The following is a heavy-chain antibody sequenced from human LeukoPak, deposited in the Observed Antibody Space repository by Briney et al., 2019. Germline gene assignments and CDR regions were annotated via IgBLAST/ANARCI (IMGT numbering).Heavy chain of an antibody. V-gene: IGHV1-46*01. Sequence: ASVKVSCKASGYTFTSYYMHWVRQAPGQGLEWMGIINPSGGSTSYAQKFQGRVTMTRDTSTSTVYVELSSLRSEDTAVYYCARSFAGGYYYDSSPFDPWGQGTLVTVSS. J-gene: IGHJ5*02. CDR3: ARSFAGGYYYDSSPFDP. CDR2: INPSGGST. D-gene: IGHD3-22*01. CDR1: GYTFTSYY.